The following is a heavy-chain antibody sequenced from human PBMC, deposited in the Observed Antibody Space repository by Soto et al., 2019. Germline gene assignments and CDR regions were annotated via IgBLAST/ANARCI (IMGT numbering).Heavy chain of an antibody. CDR3: AKDWEGYYGSGSGTPDVFDI. V-gene: IGHV3-23*01. J-gene: IGHJ3*02. CDR1: GFTFSSYA. CDR2: ISGSGGST. Sequence: GGSLRLSCAASGFTFSSYAMSWVRQAPGKGLEWVSAISGSGGSTYYADSVKGRFTISRDNSKNTLYLQMNSLRAEDTAVYYCAKDWEGYYGSGSGTPDVFDIWGQGTMVTVSS. D-gene: IGHD3-10*01.